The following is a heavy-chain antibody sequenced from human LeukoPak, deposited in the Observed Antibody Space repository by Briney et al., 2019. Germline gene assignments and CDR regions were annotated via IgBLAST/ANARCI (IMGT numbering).Heavy chain of an antibody. Sequence: PGGTLRLSCAASGFTFSSYSMNWVRQAPGKGLEWVSYISSSSSTTYYADSVKGRFTISRDNAKNSLYLQMNSLRAEDTAVYYCAKEGFGSGEAYWGQGTLVTVSS. CDR1: GFTFSSYS. V-gene: IGHV3-48*01. CDR3: AKEGFGSGEAY. CDR2: ISSSSSTT. D-gene: IGHD3-10*01. J-gene: IGHJ4*02.